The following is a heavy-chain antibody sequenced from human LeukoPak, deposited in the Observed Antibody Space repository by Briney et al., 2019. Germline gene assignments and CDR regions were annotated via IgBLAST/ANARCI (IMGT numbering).Heavy chain of an antibody. D-gene: IGHD6-13*01. CDR1: GGSISSSSYY. CDR2: IYYSGST. J-gene: IGHJ4*02. V-gene: IGHV4-39*07. CDR3: ARVISGAAGY. Sequence: PSETLSLTCTVSGGSISSSSYYWGWIRQPPGKGLEWIGSIYYSGSTYYNPSLKSRVTISVDTSKNQFSLKLSSVTAADTAVYYCARVISGAAGYWGQGTLVTVSS.